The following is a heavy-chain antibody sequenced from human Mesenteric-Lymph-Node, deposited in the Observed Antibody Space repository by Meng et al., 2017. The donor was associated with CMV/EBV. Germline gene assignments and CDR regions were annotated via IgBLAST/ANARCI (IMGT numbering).Heavy chain of an antibody. CDR1: GYTFTSYA. CDR2: INTNTGNP. J-gene: IGHJ4*02. D-gene: IGHD2-2*01. Sequence: KASGYTFTSYAMNWVRQAPGQGLEWMGWINTNTGNPTYAQGFTGRFVFSLDTSVSMAYLQISSLKAEDTAVYYCARWYCSTTSRYFDYWGQGTLVTVSS. V-gene: IGHV7-4-1*04. CDR3: ARWYCSTTSRYFDY.